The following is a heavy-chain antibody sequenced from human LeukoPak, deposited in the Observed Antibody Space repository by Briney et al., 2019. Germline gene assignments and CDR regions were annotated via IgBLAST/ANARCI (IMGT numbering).Heavy chain of an antibody. D-gene: IGHD6-6*01. J-gene: IGHJ6*03. CDR1: DFSIINIYY. Sequence: PSETQSLTCTVSDFSIINIYYWGWIRKPPGKGLGWIGSIYHSGSIYYNPSLRSRGPISVDTSKNQFSLRLSSVTAADTAVYYCARHVWGSISYMDVWGKGTTVTVSS. CDR2: IYHSGSI. CDR3: ARHVWGSISYMDV. V-gene: IGHV4-38-2*02.